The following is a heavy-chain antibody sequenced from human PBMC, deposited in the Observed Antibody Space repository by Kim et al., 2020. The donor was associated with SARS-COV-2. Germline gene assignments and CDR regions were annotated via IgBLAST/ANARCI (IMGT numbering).Heavy chain of an antibody. V-gene: IGHV4-59*01. J-gene: IGHJ5*01. D-gene: IGHD3-16*01. Sequence: SETLSLTCNISGGSISSYYWSWIRQPPGKGLEWIGHIYYSGSTNYNPSLKSRVTISVDSSKNQFSLNMSSVTAADTAIYYCARGGYGNSWLDSCGQGSLVSVSS. CDR3: ARGGYGNSWLDS. CDR1: GGSISSYY. CDR2: IYYSGST.